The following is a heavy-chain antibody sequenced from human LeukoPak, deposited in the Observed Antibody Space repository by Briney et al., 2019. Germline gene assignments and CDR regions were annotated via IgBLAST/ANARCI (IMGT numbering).Heavy chain of an antibody. CDR3: ARDAGYGGNSDY. V-gene: IGHV3-7*01. Sequence: GGSRRLSCAASGFTFNMYWMTWVRQAPGKGLESVAYINKEGSDKYYVDSVKDLFTVSRDNAKKSPYLQMNSLRAEDTAVYYCARDAGYGGNSDYWGQGTLVTVSS. CDR2: INKEGSDK. J-gene: IGHJ4*02. CDR1: GFTFNMYW. D-gene: IGHD4-23*01.